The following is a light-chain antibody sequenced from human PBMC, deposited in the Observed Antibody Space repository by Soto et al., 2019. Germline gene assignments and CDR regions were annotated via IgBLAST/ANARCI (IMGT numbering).Light chain of an antibody. J-gene: IGLJ7*01. CDR3: AAWDDTLDAQV. V-gene: IGLV1-47*01. Sequence: QSVLTQSPSASGTPGQRVTISCSGSRSNIGRNFAYWYQHVPGTAPRLLIQRNNERPSGVPDRFSGSKSGTSVSLAISGLRSDDEATYYCAAWDDTLDAQVFGGGTELPVL. CDR2: RNN. CDR1: RSNIGRNF.